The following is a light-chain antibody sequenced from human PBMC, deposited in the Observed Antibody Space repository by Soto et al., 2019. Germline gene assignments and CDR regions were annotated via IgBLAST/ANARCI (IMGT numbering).Light chain of an antibody. J-gene: IGLJ1*01. CDR2: DVS. Sequence: QSVLPQPASVSGSPGQSITISCTGTSSDVGGYNYVSWYQQHPGKAPKFMIYDVSNRPSGVSNRFSGSKSGNTASLTISGLQAEEEADYYCSSYTTSNTRQIVFGTGTKVTVL. CDR1: SSDVGGYNY. CDR3: SSYTTSNTRQIV. V-gene: IGLV2-14*01.